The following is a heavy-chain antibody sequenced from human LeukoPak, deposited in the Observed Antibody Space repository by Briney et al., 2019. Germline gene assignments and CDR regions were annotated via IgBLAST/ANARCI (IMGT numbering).Heavy chain of an antibody. Sequence: PSETLSLTCTVSGGSISSYYWSWIRLPAGKGLEWIGRIYTSGSTNYNPSLKSRVTMSVDTSENQFSLKLSSVPAADTAVYYCARQDIVVVPAAKDYYYYMDVWGKGTTVTVSS. V-gene: IGHV4-4*07. J-gene: IGHJ6*03. CDR3: ARQDIVVVPAAKDYYYYMDV. CDR1: GGSISSYY. CDR2: IYTSGST. D-gene: IGHD2-2*01.